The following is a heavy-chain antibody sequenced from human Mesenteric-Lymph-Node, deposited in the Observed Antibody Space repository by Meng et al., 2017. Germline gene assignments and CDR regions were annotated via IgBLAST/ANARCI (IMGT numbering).Heavy chain of an antibody. Sequence: QVQLHESGPGLVKPLATLSLAFAVTGGSISRSDWWSWLRQPPGKGLEWIGETSHSGSTNYSPSLKSRVTISLDKSKNQLSLKLNSVTAADTAVYYCASSDYYRSDYWGQGTLVTVSS. CDR2: TSHSGST. J-gene: IGHJ4*02. CDR3: ASSDYYRSDY. D-gene: IGHD3-22*01. V-gene: IGHV4-4*02. CDR1: GGSISRSDW.